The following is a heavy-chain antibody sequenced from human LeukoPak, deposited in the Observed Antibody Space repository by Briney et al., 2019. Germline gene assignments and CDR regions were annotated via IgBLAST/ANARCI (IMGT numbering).Heavy chain of an antibody. CDR1: GFTFSSYS. J-gene: IGHJ4*02. CDR3: AALPEYYFDY. V-gene: IGHV3-7*01. Sequence: GGSLRLSCAASGFTFSSYSMNWVRQAPGKGLEWVANIKQDGSEKYYVDSVKGRFTISRDNAKNSLYLQMNSLRAEDTAVYYCAALPEYYFDYWGQGTLVTVSS. CDR2: IKQDGSEK.